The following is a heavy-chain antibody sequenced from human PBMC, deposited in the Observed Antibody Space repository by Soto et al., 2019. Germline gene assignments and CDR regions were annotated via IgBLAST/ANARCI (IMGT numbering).Heavy chain of an antibody. V-gene: IGHV3-74*01. CDR3: ARDVEY. J-gene: IGHJ4*02. CDR2: INSDGSST. Sequence: EVQLVESGGGLVQPGGSLRLSCEASGFTFSTFWMHWVRQAPGKGLVWVSRINSDGSSTNYADSVKGRVTISRDNAKNMLYLQMNSLRAEDTAGYYCARDVEYWGQGTLVTVSP. CDR1: GFTFSTFW.